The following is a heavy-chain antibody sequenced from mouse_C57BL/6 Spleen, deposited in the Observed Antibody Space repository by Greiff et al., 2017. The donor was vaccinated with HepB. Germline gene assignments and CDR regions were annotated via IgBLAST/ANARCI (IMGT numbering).Heavy chain of an antibody. CDR1: GYTFTTYP. Sequence: QVQLPQSGAELVKPGASVKMSCKASGYTFTTYPIEWMKQNHGKSLEWIGNFHPYNDDTKYNEKFKGKATLTVEKSSSTVYLELSRLTSDDSAVYYCARSFYYYGSSYGWYFDVWGTGTTVTVSS. J-gene: IGHJ1*03. D-gene: IGHD1-1*01. V-gene: IGHV1-47*01. CDR2: FHPYNDDT. CDR3: ARSFYYYGSSYGWYFDV.